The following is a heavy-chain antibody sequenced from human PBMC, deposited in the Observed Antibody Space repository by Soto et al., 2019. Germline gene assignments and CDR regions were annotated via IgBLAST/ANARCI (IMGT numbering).Heavy chain of an antibody. CDR1: GGTFSSYA. D-gene: IGHD5-12*01. Sequence: SVKVSCKASGGTFSSYAISWVRQAPGQGLEWMGGIIPIFGTANYAQKFQGRDTITADESTSTAYMELSSLRSDDTAVYYCARRIVATETFDYWGQGTLVTVSS. J-gene: IGHJ4*02. V-gene: IGHV1-69*13. CDR2: IIPIFGTA. CDR3: ARRIVATETFDY.